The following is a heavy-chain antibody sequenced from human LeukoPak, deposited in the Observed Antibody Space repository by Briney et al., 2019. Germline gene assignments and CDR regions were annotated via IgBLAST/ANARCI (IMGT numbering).Heavy chain of an antibody. CDR2: ISYDGSNK. J-gene: IGHJ1*01. CDR1: GFTFSSYG. CDR3: AKGPTESSSWYEYLQH. Sequence: AGGSLRLSCEASGFTFSSYGMHWVRQAPGKGLEWVAVISYDGSNKYYADSVKGRFTISRDNSKNTLYLQMNSLGAEDTAVYYCAKGPTESSSWYEYLQHWGQGTLVTVSS. D-gene: IGHD6-13*01. V-gene: IGHV3-30*18.